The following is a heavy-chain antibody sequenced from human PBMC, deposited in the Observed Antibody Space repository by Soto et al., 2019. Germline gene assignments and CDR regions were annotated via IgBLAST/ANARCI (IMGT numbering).Heavy chain of an antibody. CDR1: GFTFSNYA. D-gene: IGHD6-13*01. CDR2: ISGSGGST. Sequence: EVQLLESGGGLVQPGGSLRLSCAASGFTFSNYAVTWVRQAPGKGLEWVSTISGSGGSTYYADSVKGRFTMSRDNSKNTLYLQMNSLRAEDTAVYYFAKDQGSSWYEIDYWGQGTLVTVSS. J-gene: IGHJ4*02. CDR3: AKDQGSSWYEIDY. V-gene: IGHV3-23*01.